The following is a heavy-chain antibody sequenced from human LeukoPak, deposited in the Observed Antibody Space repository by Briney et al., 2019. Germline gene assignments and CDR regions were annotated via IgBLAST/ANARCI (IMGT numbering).Heavy chain of an antibody. Sequence: GGSLRLSCAASGFTFSSYEMNWVRQAPGKGLEWVSYISSSGSTIYYADSVKGRFTISRDNTKNTLYLQMNSLRAEDTAVYYCAKDRLAYSYAQPFDDWGQGTLVTVSS. V-gene: IGHV3-48*03. J-gene: IGHJ4*02. CDR2: ISSSGSTI. D-gene: IGHD5-18*01. CDR3: AKDRLAYSYAQPFDD. CDR1: GFTFSSYE.